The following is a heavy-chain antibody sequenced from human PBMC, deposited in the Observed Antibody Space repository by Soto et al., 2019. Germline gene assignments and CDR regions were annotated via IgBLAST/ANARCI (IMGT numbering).Heavy chain of an antibody. CDR2: ISGSGGST. J-gene: IGHJ6*03. CDR1: GFTFSSSW. Sequence: GGSLRLSCAASGFTFSSSWMHWVRQAPGKGLVWVSAISGSGGSTYYADSVKGRFTISRDNSKNTLYLQMNSLRAEDTAVYYCAKSPVVTRYYYMDVWGKGTTVTVSS. V-gene: IGHV3-23*01. CDR3: AKSPVVTRYYYMDV. D-gene: IGHD3-22*01.